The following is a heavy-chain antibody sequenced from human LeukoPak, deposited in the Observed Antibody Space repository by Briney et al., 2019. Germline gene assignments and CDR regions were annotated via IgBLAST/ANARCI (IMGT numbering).Heavy chain of an antibody. CDR3: ARGIAARLDY. J-gene: IGHJ4*02. Sequence: GGSLRLSCEASGFTFSSYWMHWVRQAPGKGLVWVSRINSDASSTTYADSVKGRFTISRDNATNTLYLQINSLRAEDTAVYYCARGIAARLDYWGQGTLVTVSS. V-gene: IGHV3-74*01. CDR2: INSDASST. CDR1: GFTFSSYW. D-gene: IGHD6-6*01.